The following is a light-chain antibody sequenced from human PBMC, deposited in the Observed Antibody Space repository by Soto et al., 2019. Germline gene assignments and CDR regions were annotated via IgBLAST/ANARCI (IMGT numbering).Light chain of an antibody. V-gene: IGLV2-8*01. J-gene: IGLJ1*01. CDR3: CSFAGGAGYS. Sequence: QSVLTQPPSASGSPGQSVAISCTGTSSDVGGYNYVSWYQHHPGKAPKLMIYGVSKRPSGVPDRFSGSKSGNTASLTVSGLQAEEEADYYWCSFAGGAGYSFGTGTKVTF. CDR1: SSDVGGYNY. CDR2: GVS.